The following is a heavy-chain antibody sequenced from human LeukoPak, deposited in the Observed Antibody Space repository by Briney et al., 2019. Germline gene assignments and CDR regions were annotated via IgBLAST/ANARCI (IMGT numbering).Heavy chain of an antibody. D-gene: IGHD2-2*01. V-gene: IGHV3-30-3*02. CDR1: GFTFSSYA. J-gene: IGHJ4*02. CDR3: AKLWDVVPAAKGLDY. Sequence: GGSLRLSCAASGFTFSSYAMHWVRQAPGKGLEWVAVISYDGSNKYYADSVKGRFTISRDNSKNTLYLQMNSLRAEDTAVYYCAKLWDVVPAAKGLDYWGQGTLVTVSS. CDR2: ISYDGSNK.